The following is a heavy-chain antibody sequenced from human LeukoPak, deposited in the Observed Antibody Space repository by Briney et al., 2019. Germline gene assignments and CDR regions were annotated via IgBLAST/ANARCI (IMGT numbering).Heavy chain of an antibody. CDR1: GGSISSSNW. J-gene: IGHJ5*02. CDR2: IYHSGST. V-gene: IGHV4-4*02. CDR3: ARSPQGTATTANWLDP. D-gene: IGHD4-17*01. Sequence: SETLSLTCAVSGGSISSSNWWSWVRQPPGKGLEWIGEIYHSGSTYYNPSLKSRVTISVDTSKNQFSLKLSSMTAADTAVYYCARSPQGTATTANWLDPWGQGTLVTVSS.